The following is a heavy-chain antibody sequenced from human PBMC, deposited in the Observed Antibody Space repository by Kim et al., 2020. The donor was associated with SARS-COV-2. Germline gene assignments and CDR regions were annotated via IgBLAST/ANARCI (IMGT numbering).Heavy chain of an antibody. CDR3: ARSANPDHYYYGLDV. CDR1: GYTFVAYA. Sequence: ASVKVSCKTSGYTFVAYAIHWVRQAPGQNFEWMGWITPGNGNTKYSQNFHGRAIITSDTFANTVYLEMSGLTSGDTALYFCARSANPDHYYYGLDVWGQG. J-gene: IGHJ6*02. V-gene: IGHV1-3*01. CDR2: ITPGNGNT.